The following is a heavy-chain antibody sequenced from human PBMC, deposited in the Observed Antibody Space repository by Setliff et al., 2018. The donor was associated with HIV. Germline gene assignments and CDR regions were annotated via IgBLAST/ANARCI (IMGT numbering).Heavy chain of an antibody. CDR3: ARDRNDLWSGTLSGLHAVDI. CDR2: INPNSGVT. V-gene: IGHV1-2*06. D-gene: IGHD3-3*01. Sequence: KVSCKASGYTFTGFYIHWVRQAPGQGLEWMGRINPNSGVTNSAQKFQGRVTMTRDTSISTAYLELSRLRYDDTAVYYCARDRNDLWSGTLSGLHAVDIWGQGTMVTVSS. CDR1: GYTFTGFY. J-gene: IGHJ3*02.